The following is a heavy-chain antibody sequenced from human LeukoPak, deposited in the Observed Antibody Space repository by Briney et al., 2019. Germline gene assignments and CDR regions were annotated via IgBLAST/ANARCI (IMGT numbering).Heavy chain of an antibody. Sequence: TGGSLGLSCAASGFTFSTYAMSWVRQAPGKGLEWVSVVSGTGGRTYYADSVKGRFTISRDNSKNTLYLQMNSLRAEDTALYYCVKASSSSPQYNWFDAWGQGTLVTVSS. J-gene: IGHJ5*02. CDR3: VKASSSSPQYNWFDA. D-gene: IGHD6-6*01. CDR2: VSGTGGRT. CDR1: GFTFSTYA. V-gene: IGHV3-23*01.